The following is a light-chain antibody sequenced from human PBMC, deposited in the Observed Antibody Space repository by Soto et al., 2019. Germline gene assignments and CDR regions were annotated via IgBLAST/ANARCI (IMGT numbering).Light chain of an antibody. CDR2: AAS. J-gene: IGKJ3*01. CDR3: QQSYSTPRN. CDR1: QSISSY. Sequence: DIQMTQSPSSLSASVGDRVTSTCRASQSISSYLNWYQQKPGKAPKLLIYAASSLQSGVPSRFSGSGSGTDFTLTISSPQPDDFATYYCQQSYSTPRNFGPGTKVDIK. V-gene: IGKV1-39*01.